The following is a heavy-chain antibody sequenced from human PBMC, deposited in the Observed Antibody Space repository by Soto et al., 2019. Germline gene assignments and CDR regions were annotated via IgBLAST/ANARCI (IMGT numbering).Heavy chain of an antibody. Sequence: ASVKVSCKASGYTFTSYYMHWVRQAPGQGLEWMGIINPSGGSTSYAQKFQGRVTMTRDTSTSTVYMELSSLRSEDTAVYYCARDRIPVYYFILTCADYCDGMDFPSQGTTVIVS. J-gene: IGHJ6*02. CDR2: INPSGGST. CDR1: GYTFTSYY. D-gene: IGHD3-9*01. V-gene: IGHV1-46*01. CDR3: ARDRIPVYYFILTCADYCDGMDF.